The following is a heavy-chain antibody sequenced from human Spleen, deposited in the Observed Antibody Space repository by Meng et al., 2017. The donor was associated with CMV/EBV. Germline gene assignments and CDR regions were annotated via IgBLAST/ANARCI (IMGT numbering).Heavy chain of an antibody. D-gene: IGHD3-16*02. Sequence: CRASGYSFTGYHIHWVRQAPGQAFEWMGRIDPRSGVTKYAQKFQGRVTMTRDTSISTAYMELTRLRFDDTALYYCAKSLRFSPMGPWGQGTLVTVSS. CDR1: GYSFTGYH. CDR2: IDPRSGVT. J-gene: IGHJ5*02. V-gene: IGHV1-2*06. CDR3: AKSLRFSPMGP.